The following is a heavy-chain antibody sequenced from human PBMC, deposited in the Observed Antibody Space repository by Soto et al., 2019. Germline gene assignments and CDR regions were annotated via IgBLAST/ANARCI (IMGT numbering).Heavy chain of an antibody. Sequence: ASVKVSCKASGYTFTSYGTSWVRQAPGQGLEWMGWISAYNGNTNYAQKLQGRVTMTTDTSTSTAYMELRSLRSDDTAVYYCARYRPSDSSGYYFNYYYGMDVWGQGTTVTVSS. CDR1: GYTFTSYG. CDR2: ISAYNGNT. V-gene: IGHV1-18*04. D-gene: IGHD3-22*01. CDR3: ARYRPSDSSGYYFNYYYGMDV. J-gene: IGHJ6*02.